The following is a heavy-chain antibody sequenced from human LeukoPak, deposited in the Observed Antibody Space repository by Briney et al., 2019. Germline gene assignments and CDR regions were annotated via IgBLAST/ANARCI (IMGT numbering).Heavy chain of an antibody. CDR3: ARSSVSTFDY. Sequence: ASVKVSCKASGYTFTSYCMHWVRQAPGQGLEWMGIINTSGGSKSYAQKFQGRVTMTRDTSTSTVYMELSSLRSEDTAVYYCARSSVSTFDYWGQGTLVTVSS. D-gene: IGHD1-7*01. J-gene: IGHJ4*02. CDR1: GYTFTSYC. CDR2: INTSGGSK. V-gene: IGHV1-46*01.